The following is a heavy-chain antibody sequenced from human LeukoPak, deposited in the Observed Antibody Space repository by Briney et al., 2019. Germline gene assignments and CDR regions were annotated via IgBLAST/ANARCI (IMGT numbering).Heavy chain of an antibody. CDR2: FYNSGST. D-gene: IGHD3-10*01. J-gene: IGHJ5*02. V-gene: IGHV4-4*07. Sequence: SETLSLTCTVSGVSISSHYWTWIRQPAGKGLEWIGRFYNSGSTNYNPSLESRVTMSADTSKNQFSLKLISVTAANAAVYYCAGHDYYGSGSYRWGQGTLVTVSS. CDR1: GVSISSHY. CDR3: AGHDYYGSGSYR.